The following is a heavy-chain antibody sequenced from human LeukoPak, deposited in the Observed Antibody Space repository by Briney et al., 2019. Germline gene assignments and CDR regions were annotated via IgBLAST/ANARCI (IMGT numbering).Heavy chain of an antibody. V-gene: IGHV1-69*05. Sequence: ASVTVSCKACGGTFRSHAISWVRQAPGQGLEWMGGIIPIFGTANYAQKFQGRVTITTDESTSTAYMELGSLRSEDTAVYYCARERGVRGIAVAGEDWFDPWGQGTLVTVSS. CDR3: ARERGVRGIAVAGEDWFDP. CDR1: GGTFRSHA. CDR2: IIPIFGTA. J-gene: IGHJ5*02. D-gene: IGHD6-13*01.